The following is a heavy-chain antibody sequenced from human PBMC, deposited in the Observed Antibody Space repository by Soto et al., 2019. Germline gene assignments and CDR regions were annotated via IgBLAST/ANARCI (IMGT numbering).Heavy chain of an antibody. CDR2: ISAYNGNT. Sequence: ASVKVSCKASGYTFTSYGISWVRQAPGQGLEWMGWISAYNGNTNYAQKLQGRVTMTTDTSTSTAYMELRSLRSDDTAVYYCVRDHYVMYCDFWSGYLAPVYYYGMDVWGQGTTVTVSS. CDR1: GYTFTSYG. CDR3: VRDHYVMYCDFWSGYLAPVYYYGMDV. V-gene: IGHV1-18*04. D-gene: IGHD3-3*01. J-gene: IGHJ6*02.